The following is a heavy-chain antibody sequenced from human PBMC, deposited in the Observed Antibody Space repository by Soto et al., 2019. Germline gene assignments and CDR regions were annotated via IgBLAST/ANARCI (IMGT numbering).Heavy chain of an antibody. CDR2: ISHDGNNK. Sequence: QVQLVESGGGVVQPGRSLRLSYAASGFTFSSYVMHWVRQTPGKGLEWVAFISHDGNNKYYADSVKGRFTISRDNSENTLYLQMDSLRAEDTAVYYCARDHEGGSESDLGFWGQGTLVTVSS. CDR1: GFTFSSYV. D-gene: IGHD1-26*01. CDR3: ARDHEGGSESDLGF. J-gene: IGHJ4*02. V-gene: IGHV3-30-3*01.